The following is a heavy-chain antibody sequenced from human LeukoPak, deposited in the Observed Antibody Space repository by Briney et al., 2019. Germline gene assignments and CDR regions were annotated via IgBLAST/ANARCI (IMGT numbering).Heavy chain of an antibody. CDR2: FDPEDGET. D-gene: IGHD2-21*02. J-gene: IGHJ3*02. V-gene: IGHV1-24*01. CDR1: GYTLTELS. Sequence: ASVKVSCKVSGYTLTELSMHWVRQAPGKGLEWMGGFDPEDGETIYAQKFQGRVTMTEGTSTDTAYMELSSLRSEDTAVYYCATDWVVVTAMGAFDIWGQGTMVTVSS. CDR3: ATDWVVVTAMGAFDI.